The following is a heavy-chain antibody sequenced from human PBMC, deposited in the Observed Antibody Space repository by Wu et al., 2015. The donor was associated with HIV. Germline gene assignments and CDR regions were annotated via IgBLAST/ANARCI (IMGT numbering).Heavy chain of an antibody. J-gene: IGHJ3*02. CDR3: ARDARXQYYYGSGSYYNPDAFDI. CDR1: GYTFTSYG. CDR2: ISAYNGNT. Sequence: QVQLVQSGAEVKKPGASVKVSCKASGYTFTSYGISWVRQAPGQGLEWMGWISAYNGNTNYAQKPQGRVTMTTDTSTSTAYMELRSLRSDDTAVYYCARDARXQYYYGSGSYYNPDAFDIWGQGTMVTVSS. V-gene: IGHV1-18*01. D-gene: IGHD3-10*01.